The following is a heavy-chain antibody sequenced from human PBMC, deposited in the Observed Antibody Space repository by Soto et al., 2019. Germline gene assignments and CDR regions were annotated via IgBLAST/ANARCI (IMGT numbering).Heavy chain of an antibody. CDR3: AKKADQPRYCSGGSCYSWGGYYYYMDV. D-gene: IGHD2-15*01. Sequence: GGSLRLSCAASGFTFSSYAMSWVRQAPGKGLEWVSAISGSGGSTYYADSVKGRFTISRDNSKNTLYLQMNSLRAEDTAVYYCAKKADQPRYCSGGSCYSWGGYYYYMDVWGKGTTVTVSS. J-gene: IGHJ6*03. V-gene: IGHV3-23*01. CDR2: ISGSGGST. CDR1: GFTFSSYA.